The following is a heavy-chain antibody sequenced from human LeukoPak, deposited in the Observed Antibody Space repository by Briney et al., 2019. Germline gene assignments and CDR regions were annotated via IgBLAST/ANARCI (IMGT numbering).Heavy chain of an antibody. V-gene: IGHV3-48*01. CDR1: GFTFSTYS. CDR2: ISSSSSTI. CDR3: AKDMTYCGGDCYSALDY. D-gene: IGHD2-21*02. Sequence: PGGSLRLSCATTGFTFSTYSMNWVRQAPGKGLEWVSYISSSSSTIYYADSVKGRFTISRDNAKNSLYLQMNSLRAEDTALYYCAKDMTYCGGDCYSALDYWGQGTLVTVSS. J-gene: IGHJ4*02.